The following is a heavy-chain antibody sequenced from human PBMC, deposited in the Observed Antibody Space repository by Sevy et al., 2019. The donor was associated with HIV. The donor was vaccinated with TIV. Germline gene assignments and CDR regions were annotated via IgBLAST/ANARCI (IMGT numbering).Heavy chain of an antibody. CDR1: GGSITSLY. V-gene: IGHV4-59*08. J-gene: IGHJ4*02. CDR3: AGENAWGRGYS. Sequence: SEILSLTCTVSGGSITSLYWNWIRQPPGKGLECIANIYYNGHINYNPSLKSRVTLSLDTSKNQFSLRLSSVTAADTAMYYCAGENAWGRGYSWGQGTLVTVSS. CDR2: IYYNGHI. D-gene: IGHD1-26*01.